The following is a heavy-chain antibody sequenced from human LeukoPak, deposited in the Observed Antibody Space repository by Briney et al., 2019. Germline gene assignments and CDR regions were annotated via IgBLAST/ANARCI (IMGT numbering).Heavy chain of an antibody. J-gene: IGHJ5*02. CDR2: IYYSGST. CDR1: GGSISSYY. D-gene: IGHD4-17*01. Sequence: PSETLSLTCTVSGGSISSYYWSWIRQPPGKGLEWIGYIYYSGSTNYNPSLKSRVTISVDTSKNQFSLKLSSVTAADTAVYYCARLEYGDYERWFDPWGQGTLVTVSS. CDR3: ARLEYGDYERWFDP. V-gene: IGHV4-59*08.